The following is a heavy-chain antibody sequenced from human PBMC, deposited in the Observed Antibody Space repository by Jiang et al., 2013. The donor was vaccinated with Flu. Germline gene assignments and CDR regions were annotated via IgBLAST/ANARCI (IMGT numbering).Heavy chain of an antibody. CDR1: GFTLSSHA. CDR2: VSADGITS. J-gene: IGHJ4*02. CDR3: AKSAYCDGSACQHYYDH. Sequence: LESGGGLVQPGGSLRLSCAASGFTLSSHAMSWVRQAPGKGLEWVSGVSADGITSKYADSVRGRFSISRDISKNTLYLEMSSLRADDTAVYSCAKSAYCDGSACQHYYDHWGQGTLVTVSS. V-gene: IGHV3-23*01. D-gene: IGHD2-21*01.